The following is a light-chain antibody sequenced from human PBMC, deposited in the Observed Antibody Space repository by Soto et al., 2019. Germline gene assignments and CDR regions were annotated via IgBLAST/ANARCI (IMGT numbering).Light chain of an antibody. J-gene: IGLJ3*02. V-gene: IGLV4-60*02. CDR2: FDRSGSY. CDR1: SGHITYI. Sequence: QPVLTQSSSPPASLGSPSRLPCILSSGHITYIIAWHHQQPGKAPRFLMTFDRSGSYNRGSGVPDRCSGSSSGADRYLTISNLQFEDEGDYYCETWYSNTHKVFGGGTKLTVL. CDR3: ETWYSNTHKV.